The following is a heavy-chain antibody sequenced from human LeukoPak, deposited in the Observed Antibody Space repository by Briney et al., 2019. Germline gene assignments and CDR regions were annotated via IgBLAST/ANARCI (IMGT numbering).Heavy chain of an antibody. D-gene: IGHD3-10*01. V-gene: IGHV3-48*04. CDR3: ARVSSGLGDYRHYYYYMDV. CDR1: GFTFSSYA. J-gene: IGHJ6*03. CDR2: ISSSSSTI. Sequence: GGSLRLSCAASGFTFSSYAMSWVRQAPGKGLEWVSYISSSSSTIYYADSVKGRFTISRDNAKNSLYLQMNSLRAEDTAVYYCARVSSGLGDYRHYYYYMDVWGKGTTVTVSS.